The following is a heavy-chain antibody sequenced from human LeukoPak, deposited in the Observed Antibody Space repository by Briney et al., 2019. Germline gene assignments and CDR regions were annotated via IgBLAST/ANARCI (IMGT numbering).Heavy chain of an antibody. Sequence: ASVKVSCKASGYTFTGYYMHWVRQAPGQGLEWMGWINPNSGGTNLAQKFQGRVTMTRDTSMGTAYMELSRLTSDDTAVYYCARSTYYYYGGGDYSVDAFDIWGQGTMVTVSS. J-gene: IGHJ3*02. CDR3: ARSTYYYYGGGDYSVDAFDI. CDR1: GYTFTGYY. D-gene: IGHD3-10*01. V-gene: IGHV1-2*02. CDR2: INPNSGGT.